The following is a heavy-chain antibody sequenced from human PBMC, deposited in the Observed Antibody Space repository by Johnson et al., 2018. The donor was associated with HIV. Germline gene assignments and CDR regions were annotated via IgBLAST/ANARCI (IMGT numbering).Heavy chain of an antibody. Sequence: QVQLVESGGGVVQPGRSLRLSCAASGFTFSSYAMHWVRQAPGKGLEWVAVISYDGSNKSYADSVKGRFTISRDNSKNTLYLQINSLRAEDTAVYYCARVEGGSSSNAFDIWGQGTMVTVSS. V-gene: IGHV3-30-3*01. CDR3: ARVEGGSSSNAFDI. D-gene: IGHD6-13*01. J-gene: IGHJ3*02. CDR1: GFTFSSYA. CDR2: ISYDGSNK.